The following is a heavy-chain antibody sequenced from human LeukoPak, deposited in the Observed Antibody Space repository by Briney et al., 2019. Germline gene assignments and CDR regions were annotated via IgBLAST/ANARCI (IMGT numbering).Heavy chain of an antibody. D-gene: IGHD3-22*01. Sequence: SVKVSCKASGFTFTSSAMQWVRQARGQRLEWIGWIVVGSGNTNYAQKFQERVTITRDMSTSTAYMELSSLRSEDTAVYYCAASNYYDSSGYYPFNDAFDIWGQGTMVTVSS. J-gene: IGHJ3*02. CDR3: AASNYYDSSGYYPFNDAFDI. CDR1: GFTFTSSA. V-gene: IGHV1-58*02. CDR2: IVVGSGNT.